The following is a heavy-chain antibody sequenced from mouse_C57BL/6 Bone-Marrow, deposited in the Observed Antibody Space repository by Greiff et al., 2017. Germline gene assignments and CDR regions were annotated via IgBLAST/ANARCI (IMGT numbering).Heavy chain of an antibody. CDR2: IHPNSGST. V-gene: IGHV1-64*01. D-gene: IGHD2-5*01. Sequence: QVQLQQPGAELVKPGASVKLSCKASGYTFTSYWMHWVKQRPGQGLEWIGMIHPNSGSTNYNEKFKSKATLTVDNSSSPAYMQLSSLTSEDSAVYDCARWDSNYDFDYWGQGTTLTVSS. J-gene: IGHJ2*01. CDR3: ARWDSNYDFDY. CDR1: GYTFTSYW.